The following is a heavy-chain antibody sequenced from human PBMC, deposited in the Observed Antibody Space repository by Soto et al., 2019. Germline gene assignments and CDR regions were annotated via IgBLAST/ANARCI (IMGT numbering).Heavy chain of an antibody. Sequence: QVQLVQSGTEVKKPGASVKISCKASGYTFTSNWIHWARRAPGQGLEWMEVINPSGDVTKYAPKFKGRETMTTDTSTRTIYMDLSSLTSEDTAVYYCARDHSIASSGACWLDSWGQGTLVTVSS. CDR1: GYTFTSNW. V-gene: IGHV1-46*01. CDR3: ARDHSIASSGACWLDS. D-gene: IGHD6-13*01. CDR2: INPSGDVT. J-gene: IGHJ5*01.